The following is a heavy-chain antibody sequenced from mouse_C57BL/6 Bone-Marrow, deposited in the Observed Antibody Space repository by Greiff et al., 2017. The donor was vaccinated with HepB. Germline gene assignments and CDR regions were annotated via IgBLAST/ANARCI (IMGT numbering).Heavy chain of an antibody. V-gene: IGHV3-6*01. Sequence: EVQLQESGPGLVKPSQSLSLTCSVTGYSITSGYYWNWIRQFPGNKLEWMGYISYDGSNNYNPSLKNRISITRDTSKNQFFLKLNSVTTEDTATYYCARNLYDYPFAYWGQGTLVTVSA. J-gene: IGHJ3*01. CDR2: ISYDGSN. CDR3: ARNLYDYPFAY. D-gene: IGHD2-4*01. CDR1: GYSITSGYY.